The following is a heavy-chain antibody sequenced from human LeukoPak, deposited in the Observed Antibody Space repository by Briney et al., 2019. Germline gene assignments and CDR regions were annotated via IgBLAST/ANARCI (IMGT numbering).Heavy chain of an antibody. CDR2: INPSGSVK. CDR1: GFTFSSYW. Sequence: GGSLRLSCAASGFTFSSYWMSWVRQAPGRGLEWVANINPSGSVKYYVNSVKGRFTTSRDNAKNSLYLQMSNLRAEDTAVYFCARGGGLDVWGQGATVTVSS. V-gene: IGHV3-7*03. J-gene: IGHJ6*02. D-gene: IGHD3-16*01. CDR3: ARGGGLDV.